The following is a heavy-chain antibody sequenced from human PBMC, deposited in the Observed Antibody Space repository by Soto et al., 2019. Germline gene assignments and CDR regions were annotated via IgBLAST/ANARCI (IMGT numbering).Heavy chain of an antibody. V-gene: IGHV3-23*01. Sequence: EVQLLDSGGGLVQPGGSLRLSCAASGFTFSGYAMSWVRQVPGEGLEWVSAISGRGDNIYYADSVKGRFTISRDNSKNTLYLQMNSLRAEDTAVYYCAKGSIPNGVYCSGGTCYPGYFDYWGQGALVTVSS. CDR2: ISGRGDNI. D-gene: IGHD2-15*01. CDR3: AKGSIPNGVYCSGGTCYPGYFDY. CDR1: GFTFSGYA. J-gene: IGHJ4*02.